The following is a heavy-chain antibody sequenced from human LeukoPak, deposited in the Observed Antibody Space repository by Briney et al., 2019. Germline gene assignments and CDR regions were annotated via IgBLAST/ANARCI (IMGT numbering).Heavy chain of an antibody. D-gene: IGHD2-2*01. CDR1: GGTFSSYA. Sequence: SVKVSCKASGGTFSSYAISWVRQAPGQGLEWMGGIIPILGTANYAQKFQGRVTITADKSTSTAYMELSSLRSEDTAVYYCARDQGSGKVVPAAIGAGYNWFDPWGQGTLVTVSS. V-gene: IGHV1-69*10. J-gene: IGHJ5*02. CDR2: IIPILGTA. CDR3: ARDQGSGKVVPAAIGAGYNWFDP.